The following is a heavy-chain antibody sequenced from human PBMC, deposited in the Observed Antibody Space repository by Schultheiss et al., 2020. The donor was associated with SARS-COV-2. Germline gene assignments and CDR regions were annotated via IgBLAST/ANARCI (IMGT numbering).Heavy chain of an antibody. J-gene: IGHJ6*02. V-gene: IGHV4-59*01. D-gene: IGHD6-19*01. CDR3: ARAKGQSNSSGWLPLFRNYYGMDV. Sequence: SETLSLTCTVSGGSISSYYWGWIRQPPGKGLEWIGYIYYSGSTNYNPSLKSRVTISVDTSKNQFSLKLSSVTAADTAVYYCARAKGQSNSSGWLPLFRNYYGMDVWGQGTTVTVSS. CDR1: GGSISSYY. CDR2: IYYSGST.